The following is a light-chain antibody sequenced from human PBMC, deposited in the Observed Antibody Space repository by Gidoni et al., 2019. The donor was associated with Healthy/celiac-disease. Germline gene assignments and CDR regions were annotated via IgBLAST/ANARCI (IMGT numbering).Light chain of an antibody. CDR1: ILRSYY. CDR2: GKN. CDR3: NSRDSSGNHVV. J-gene: IGLJ2*01. V-gene: IGLV3-19*01. Sequence: SSELTQDPAVSVALVQTVRITCQGDILRSYYASWYQQKPGQAPVLVIYGKNNRPSGIPDRFSGSSSGNTVSLTITGAQAEDEADYYCNSRDSSGNHVVFGGGTKLTVL.